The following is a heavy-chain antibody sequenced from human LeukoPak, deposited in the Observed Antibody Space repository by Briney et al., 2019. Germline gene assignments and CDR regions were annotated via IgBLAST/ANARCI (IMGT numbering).Heavy chain of an antibody. D-gene: IGHD3-3*01. CDR2: IYPGDSDT. J-gene: IGHJ3*02. CDR3: ARMEGQHNDAFDI. Sequence: GESLKISCKGSGYSLTSYWIGWVRQMPGKGLEWMGIIYPGDSDTRYSPSFQGQVTISADKSISTAYLQWSSLKASDTAMYYCARMEGQHNDAFDIWGQGTMVTVSS. V-gene: IGHV5-51*01. CDR1: GYSLTSYW.